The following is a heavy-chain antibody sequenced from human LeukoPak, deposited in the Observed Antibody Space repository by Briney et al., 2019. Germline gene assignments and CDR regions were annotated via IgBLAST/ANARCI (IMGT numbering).Heavy chain of an antibody. J-gene: IGHJ4*02. CDR1: GITFGSYA. CDR2: ISGSGGTT. CDR3: AKGYGNSGSLKYCFDY. D-gene: IGHD3-10*01. V-gene: IGHV3-23*01. Sequence: GGSLRLSCAASGITFGSYAMSWVRQAPGKGLEWVSTISGSGGTTHYADSVKDRFTISRDNSKNTLYLQMDSLRAEDTAVYYCAKGYGNSGSLKYCFDYWGQGTLVTVSS.